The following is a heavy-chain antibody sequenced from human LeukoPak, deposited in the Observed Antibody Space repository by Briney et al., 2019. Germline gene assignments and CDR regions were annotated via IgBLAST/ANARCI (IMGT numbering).Heavy chain of an antibody. CDR2: IYHSGST. Sequence: SSETLSLTCTVSGYSISSGYYWGWIRQPPGKGLEWIGSIYHSGSTYYNPSLKSRVTISVDTSKNQFSLKLSSVTAADTAVYYCVSTRYSGYDFYFDYWGQGTLVTVSS. CDR3: VSTRYSGYDFYFDY. D-gene: IGHD5-12*01. V-gene: IGHV4-38-2*02. J-gene: IGHJ4*02. CDR1: GYSISSGYY.